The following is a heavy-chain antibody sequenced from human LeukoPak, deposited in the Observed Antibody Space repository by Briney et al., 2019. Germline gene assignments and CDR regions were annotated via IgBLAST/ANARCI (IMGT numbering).Heavy chain of an antibody. V-gene: IGHV3-30-3*01. CDR1: GFTFSSYA. CDR2: ISYDGSNK. Sequence: GGSLRLSCAASGFTFSSYAMHWVRQAPGKGLEWVAVISYDGSNKYYADSVKGRFTISRDNSKNTLYLQMNSLRAEDTAVYYCARGYCSSTSCYVDYWGQGTLVTVSS. D-gene: IGHD2-2*01. J-gene: IGHJ4*02. CDR3: ARGYCSSTSCYVDY.